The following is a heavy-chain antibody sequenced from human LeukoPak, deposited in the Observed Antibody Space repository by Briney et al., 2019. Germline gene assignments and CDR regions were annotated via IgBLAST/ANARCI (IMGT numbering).Heavy chain of an antibody. J-gene: IGHJ4*02. CDR2: IYHSGST. V-gene: IGHV4-38-2*01. Sequence: PSETLSLTCAVSGYSLSSGYYWGWIRQPPGKGLEWIGSIYHSGSTYYNPSLKSRVTISVDTSKNQFSLKLSSVTAADTAVYYCARFSGSYPFDYWGQGTLVTVSS. CDR3: ARFSGSYPFDY. CDR1: GYSLSSGYY. D-gene: IGHD1-26*01.